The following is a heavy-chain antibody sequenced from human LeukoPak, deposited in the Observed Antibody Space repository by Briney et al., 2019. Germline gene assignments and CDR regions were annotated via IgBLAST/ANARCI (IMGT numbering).Heavy chain of an antibody. CDR1: GYTFTSYD. Sequence: GASVKVSCKASGYTFTSYDINWARQAPGQGLEWMGWIDTNSGATNYAHNFQGRVTMTKDTSIRTAYMELSSLRSDDTAVYYCARFWHCGISTCRAVNAFDFWGQGTVVTVPS. CDR3: ARFWHCGISTCRAVNAFDF. CDR2: IDTNSGAT. V-gene: IGHV1-2*02. D-gene: IGHD2-21*01. J-gene: IGHJ3*01.